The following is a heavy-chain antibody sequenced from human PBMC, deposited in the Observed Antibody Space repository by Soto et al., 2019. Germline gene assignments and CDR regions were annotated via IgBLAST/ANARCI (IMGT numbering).Heavy chain of an antibody. Sequence: PGGSLRLSCAASGFTFSGYSVNWVRQAPGKGLEWVSYISSGSKTIYYADSVKGRFTVSRGNARNSQYLQMNSLRDEDTAVYYCAREDILGARSFDYWGQGTLVTVSS. J-gene: IGHJ4*02. CDR3: AREDILGARSFDY. CDR2: ISSGSKTI. V-gene: IGHV3-48*02. CDR1: GFTFSGYS. D-gene: IGHD1-26*01.